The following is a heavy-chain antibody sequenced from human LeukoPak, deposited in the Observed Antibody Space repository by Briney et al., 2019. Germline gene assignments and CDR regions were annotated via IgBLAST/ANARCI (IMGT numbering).Heavy chain of an antibody. V-gene: IGHV4-39*01. D-gene: IGHD1-26*01. Sequence: SETLSLTCTVSGGSISSYYWGWIRQPPGKGLEWIGSIYYSGSTYYNPSLKSRVTISVDTSKNQFSLKLSSVTAADTAVYYCARPIVGATSTRFDYWGQGTLVTVSS. CDR3: ARPIVGATSTRFDY. J-gene: IGHJ4*02. CDR1: GGSISSYY. CDR2: IYYSGST.